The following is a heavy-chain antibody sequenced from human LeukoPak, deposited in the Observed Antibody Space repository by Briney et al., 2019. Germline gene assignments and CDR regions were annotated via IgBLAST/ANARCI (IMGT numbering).Heavy chain of an antibody. CDR3: ASLGTRIAEYFRH. V-gene: IGHV3-7*01. J-gene: IGHJ1*01. CDR1: RFTFSDYW. D-gene: IGHD3-16*01. CDR2: IKQDGSDN. Sequence: GGSLRLSCAASRFTFSDYWMSWVRQAPGKGLEWVANIKQDGSDNYYVDSVEGRFTISRDNAKNSLYLQMNSLRAEDTAVYYCASLGTRIAEYFRHWGQGTLVTVSS.